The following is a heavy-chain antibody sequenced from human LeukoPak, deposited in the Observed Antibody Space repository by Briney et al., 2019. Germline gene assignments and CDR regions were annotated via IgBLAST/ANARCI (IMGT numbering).Heavy chain of an antibody. D-gene: IGHD3-22*01. V-gene: IGHV4-59*01. CDR3: ARHIPDYYDSSGYYRRGDAFDI. CDR2: IYYSGST. CDR1: GGSISSYY. J-gene: IGHJ3*02. Sequence: SETLSLTCTVSGGSISSYYWSWIRQPAGKGLEWIGYIYYSGSTDYNPSLKSRVTISVDTSKNQFSLKLSSVTAADTAVYYCARHIPDYYDSSGYYRRGDAFDIWGQGTMVTVS.